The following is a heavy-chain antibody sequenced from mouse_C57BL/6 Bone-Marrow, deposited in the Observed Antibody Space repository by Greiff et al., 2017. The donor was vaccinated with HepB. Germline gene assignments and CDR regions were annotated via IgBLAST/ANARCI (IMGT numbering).Heavy chain of an antibody. J-gene: IGHJ3*01. CDR1: GYTFTSYG. CDR3: ARSDRRAY. CDR2: IYPRSGNT. V-gene: IGHV1-81*01. Sequence: QVHVKQSGAELARPGASVKLSCKASGYTFTSYGISWVKQRTGQGLEWIGEIYPRSGNTYYNEKFKGKATLTADKSSSTAYMELRSLTSEDSAVYFCARSDRRAYWGQGTLVTVSA.